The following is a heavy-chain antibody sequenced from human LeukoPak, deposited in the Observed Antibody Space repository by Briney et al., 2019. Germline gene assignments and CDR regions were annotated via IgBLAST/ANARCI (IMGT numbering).Heavy chain of an antibody. D-gene: IGHD4-23*01. J-gene: IGHJ3*01. CDR3: ARVLRYGAVVATDAFDV. CDR2: INQSGDT. CDR1: GGSLSDYN. Sequence: SETLSLTCAVYGGSLSDYNWSWFRQPPGKGLEWIGEINQSGDTHDNPSLKSRVTISLGSSKNQFSLNLRSVTAADTAVYYCARVLRYGAVVATDAFDVWGQGTRVTVSS. V-gene: IGHV4-34*01.